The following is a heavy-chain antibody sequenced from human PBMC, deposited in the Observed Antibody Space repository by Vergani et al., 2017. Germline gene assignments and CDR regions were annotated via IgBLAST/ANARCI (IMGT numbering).Heavy chain of an antibody. V-gene: IGHV4-59*01. CDR2: IYYSGST. CDR3: ASWCNTPREEENWFDP. Sequence: QVQLQESGPGLVKPSETLSLTCTVSGGSISSYYWSWIRQPPGKGLEWIGYIYYSGSTNYNPSLKSRVTISVETSKNQFSLKLSSVTAADTAVYYCASWCNTPREEENWFDPWGQGTLVTVSS. D-gene: IGHD2-8*02. J-gene: IGHJ5*02. CDR1: GGSISSYY.